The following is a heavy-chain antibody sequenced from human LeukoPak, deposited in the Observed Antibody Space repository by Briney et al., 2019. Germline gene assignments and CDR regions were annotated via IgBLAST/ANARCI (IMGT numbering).Heavy chain of an antibody. CDR1: GFTFDDYG. V-gene: IGHV3-23*01. Sequence: QPGGSLRLSCAASGFTFDDYGMSWVRQAPGKGLEWVSTISASGPYYADAVRGRFTISRDNSKNTLYLQMNSLRAEDTAVYYCAKVSGGPLSGSFDYWGQGTLVTVSS. CDR2: ISASGP. J-gene: IGHJ4*02. CDR3: AKVSGGPLSGSFDY. D-gene: IGHD3-10*01.